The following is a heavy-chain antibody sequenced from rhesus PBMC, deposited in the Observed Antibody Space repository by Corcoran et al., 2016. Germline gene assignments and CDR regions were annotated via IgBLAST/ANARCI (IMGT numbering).Heavy chain of an antibody. V-gene: IGHV4-173*01. Sequence: QVQLQESGPGLVKPSETLSLTCAVSGGYISRSYWSWLRQPPGKGLEWLGRISCSSGRTDYNPSLKTRVTISTDTSKNQFSLKLSSVTAADTAVYYCARTFDYWGQGVLVTVSS. CDR3: ARTFDY. J-gene: IGHJ4*01. CDR2: ISCSSGRT. CDR1: GGYISRSY.